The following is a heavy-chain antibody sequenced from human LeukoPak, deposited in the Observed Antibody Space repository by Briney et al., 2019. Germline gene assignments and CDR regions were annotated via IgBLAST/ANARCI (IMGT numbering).Heavy chain of an antibody. CDR3: ARDYYDSSGSIIYYCYYGMDV. V-gene: IGHV1-18*01. Sequence: GASVKVSCKASGYTFTSYGISWVRQAPGQGLEWMGWISAYNGNTNYAQKLQGRVTMTTDTSTSTAYMELRSLRSDDTAVYYCARDYYDSSGSIIYYCYYGMDVWGQGTTVTVSS. J-gene: IGHJ6*02. CDR2: ISAYNGNT. CDR1: GYTFTSYG. D-gene: IGHD3-22*01.